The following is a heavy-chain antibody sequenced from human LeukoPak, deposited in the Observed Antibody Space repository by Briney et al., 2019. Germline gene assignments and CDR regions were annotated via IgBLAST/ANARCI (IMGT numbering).Heavy chain of an antibody. V-gene: IGHV3-30*04. CDR3: ASWAGGTDY. CDR2: ISYDGSNK. J-gene: IGHJ4*02. CDR1: GFTLSSYA. D-gene: IGHD3-16*01. Sequence: GGSLRLSCAASGFTLSSYAMHWVRQAPGKGLEWVAVISYDGSNKYYADSVKGRFTISRDNSKNTLYLQMNSLRAEDTAVYYCASWAGGTDYWGQGTLVTVSS.